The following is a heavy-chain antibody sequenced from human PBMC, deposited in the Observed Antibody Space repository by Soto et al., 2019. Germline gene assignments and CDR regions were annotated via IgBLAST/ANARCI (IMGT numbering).Heavy chain of an antibody. Sequence: TGGSLRLSCAASGFTFSSYSMNWVRQAPGKGLEWVSYISSSSSTIYYADSVKGRFTISRDNAKNSLYLQMNSLRAEDTAVYYCARGYYDSSGYYWLFDFWGQGTLVTVSS. CDR3: ARGYYDSSGYYWLFDF. CDR1: GFTFSSYS. D-gene: IGHD3-22*01. CDR2: ISSSSSTI. J-gene: IGHJ4*02. V-gene: IGHV3-48*01.